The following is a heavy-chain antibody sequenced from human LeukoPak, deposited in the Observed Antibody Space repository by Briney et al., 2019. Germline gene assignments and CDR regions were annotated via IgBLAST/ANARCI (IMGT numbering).Heavy chain of an antibody. CDR1: GFTFSSYA. Sequence: GGSLRLSCAASGFTFSSYAMHWVRQAPGKGLEWVAVISYDGSNKYYADSVKGRFTISRDNSKNTLYLQMNSLRAEDTAVYYCARPVNVEMATTEPYFDYWGQGTLVTVSS. D-gene: IGHD5-24*01. V-gene: IGHV3-30-3*01. CDR2: ISYDGSNK. J-gene: IGHJ4*02. CDR3: ARPVNVEMATTEPYFDY.